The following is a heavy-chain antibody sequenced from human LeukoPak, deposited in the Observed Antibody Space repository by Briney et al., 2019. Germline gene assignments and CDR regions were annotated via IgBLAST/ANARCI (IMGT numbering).Heavy chain of an antibody. V-gene: IGHV4-39*01. CDR2: VYYSGST. CDR1: GGSISSSRDF. Sequence: SETLSLTCNVSGGSISSSRDFWGWIRQPPGKGLEWIGSVYYSGSTYYNPSLKSRVIMSVDTSMNQFSLELTSVPAADTAMYYCARLITVFRGVMSIMDDWGQGTLVTVSS. CDR3: ARLITVFRGVMSIMDD. J-gene: IGHJ4*02. D-gene: IGHD3-10*01.